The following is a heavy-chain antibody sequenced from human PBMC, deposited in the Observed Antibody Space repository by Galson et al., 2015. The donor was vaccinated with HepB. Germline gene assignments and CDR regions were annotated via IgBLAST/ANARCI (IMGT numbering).Heavy chain of an antibody. CDR1: GFTFSSYG. J-gene: IGHJ6*02. CDR2: ISYDGSNK. V-gene: IGHV3-30*03. D-gene: IGHD5-24*01. CDR3: ARDRLGYKYYYGMDV. Sequence: SLRLSCAASGFTFSSYGMHWVRQAPGKGLEWVAVISYDGSNKYYADSVKGRFTISRDNSKNTLYLQMNSLRAEDTAVYYCARDRLGYKYYYGMDVWGQGTTVTVSS.